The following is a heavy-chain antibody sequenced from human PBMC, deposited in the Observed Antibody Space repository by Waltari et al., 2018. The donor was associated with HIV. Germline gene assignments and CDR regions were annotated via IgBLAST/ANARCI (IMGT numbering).Heavy chain of an antibody. CDR2: IYYSGGT. V-gene: IGHV4-39*01. Sequence: QLQLQESGPGLVKPSETLSLTCTVSGGSISSSSSYWGWIRQPPGKGLEWIGSIYYSGGTYTNPSLKSRVTISVDTSKNQCSQQLGSGTAADTAVYYGARRGVGPLDYWGQGTLVTGSS. D-gene: IGHD1-26*01. CDR1: GGSISSSSSY. J-gene: IGHJ4*02. CDR3: ARRGVGPLDY.